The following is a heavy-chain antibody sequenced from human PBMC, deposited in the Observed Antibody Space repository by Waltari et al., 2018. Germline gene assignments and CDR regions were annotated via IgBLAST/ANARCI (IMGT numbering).Heavy chain of an antibody. Sequence: HLQGSGPKLVKPSETLSLICSVSGASLISSSHYWVWVRQPPGRGMEWIGNVYYTGVALYNPSLRSCFNLSVDTSKNEFSLSLTSVTAADTSVYFCAIHERGWQVVKNSHFDYWGQGILVSVSS. CDR1: GASLISSSHY. CDR3: AIHERGWQVVKNSHFDY. D-gene: IGHD6-19*01. J-gene: IGHJ4*02. CDR2: VYYTGVA. V-gene: IGHV4-39*01.